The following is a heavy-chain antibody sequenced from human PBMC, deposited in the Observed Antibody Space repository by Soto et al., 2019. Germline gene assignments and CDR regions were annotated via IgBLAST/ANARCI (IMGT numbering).Heavy chain of an antibody. V-gene: IGHV4-38-2*01. D-gene: IGHD5-18*01. Sequence: LSLTCAVSGYSISLGYYWGWIRQPPGKGLEWIGSIYHSGNTYYNPTLKSRVAISVDMSKNQFSLRLNSVTAADTAVYYCARHEWLQLWLVTEYWGQGALVTVSS. J-gene: IGHJ4*02. CDR1: GYSISLGYY. CDR2: IYHSGNT. CDR3: ARHEWLQLWLVTEY.